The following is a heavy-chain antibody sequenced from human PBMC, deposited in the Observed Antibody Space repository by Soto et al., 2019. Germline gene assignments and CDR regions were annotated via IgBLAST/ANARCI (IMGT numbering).Heavy chain of an antibody. Sequence: ASVKVSCKVSGDTLTELSMHWVRQAPGKGLEWMGGFDPEDGETIYAQKFQGRVTMTEDTSTDTAYMELSSLRSEDTAVYYCATDLAMGPAFDIWGQGTMATVSS. J-gene: IGHJ3*02. CDR1: GDTLTELS. D-gene: IGHD2-2*01. CDR3: ATDLAMGPAFDI. CDR2: FDPEDGET. V-gene: IGHV1-24*01.